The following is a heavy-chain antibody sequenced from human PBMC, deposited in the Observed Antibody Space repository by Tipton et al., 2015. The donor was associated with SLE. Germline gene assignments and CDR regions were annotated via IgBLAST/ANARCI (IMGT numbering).Heavy chain of an antibody. CDR1: GGSISSYY. CDR2: IYYSGST. Sequence: TLSLTCTVSGGSISSYYWGWIRQPPGKGLEWIGSIYYSGSTYYNPSLKSRVTISVDTSKNQVSLKLSSVTAADTAVYYCARAGIAAAYGMDVWGQGTTVTVSS. D-gene: IGHD6-13*01. CDR3: ARAGIAAAYGMDV. J-gene: IGHJ6*02. V-gene: IGHV4-39*07.